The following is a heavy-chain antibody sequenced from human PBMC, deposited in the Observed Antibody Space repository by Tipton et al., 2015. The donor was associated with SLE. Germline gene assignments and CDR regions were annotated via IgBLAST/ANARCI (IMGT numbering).Heavy chain of an antibody. CDR1: GASIRSYY. CDR3: ARDSLSGDNWFDP. D-gene: IGHD1-1*01. Sequence: LRLSCTVSGASIRSYYWSWIRQPPGKGLEWIGNIYNSGSTNYNPSLKSRVTMSLDTSKNQISLKLSSVTAADTAVYYCARDSLSGDNWFDPWGQGTLVTVSS. V-gene: IGHV4-59*01. J-gene: IGHJ5*02. CDR2: IYNSGST.